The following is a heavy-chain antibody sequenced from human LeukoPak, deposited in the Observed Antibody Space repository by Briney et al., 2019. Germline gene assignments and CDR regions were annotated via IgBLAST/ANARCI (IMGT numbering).Heavy chain of an antibody. D-gene: IGHD3-10*01. CDR2: ISSSGSTI. J-gene: IGHJ4*02. CDR1: GFTFSDYY. CDR3: ARDLITMVRGVMRKYFDY. V-gene: IGHV3-11*01. Sequence: GGSLRLSCAASGFTFSDYYMSWIRQAPGKGLEWVSYISSSGSTIYYADSVKGRFTISRDTAKNSLYLQMNSLRAEDTAVYYCARDLITMVRGVMRKYFDYWGQGTLVTVSS.